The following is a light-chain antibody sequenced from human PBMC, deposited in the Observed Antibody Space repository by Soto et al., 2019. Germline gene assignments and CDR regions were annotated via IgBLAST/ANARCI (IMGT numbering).Light chain of an antibody. CDR1: QSVSSY. CDR3: QQANSFPLT. Sequence: PGDRDTLSCRASQSVSSYLAWYQQKPGQAPRLLIYDASNRATGIPARFSGSGSGTDFTLTISSLQPEDFATYYCQQANSFPLTFGGGTKVDIK. CDR2: DAS. V-gene: IGKV3-11*01. J-gene: IGKJ4*01.